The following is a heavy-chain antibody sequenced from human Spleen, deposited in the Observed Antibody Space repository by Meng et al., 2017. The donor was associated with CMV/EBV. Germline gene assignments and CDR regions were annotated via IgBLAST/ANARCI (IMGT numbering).Heavy chain of an antibody. V-gene: IGHV4-31*03. J-gene: IGHJ4*02. D-gene: IGHD6-6*01. CDR3: ARAGIAARPLGFDY. CDR2: IYYSGSA. CDR1: GGSISSGGYS. Sequence: LRLSCTVSGGSISSGGYSWSWIRQHPGKGREWIGYIYYSGSAYYNPSLKSRVTISVDTSKNQFSLKLSSVTAADTAVYYCARAGIAARPLGFDYWGQGTLVTVSS.